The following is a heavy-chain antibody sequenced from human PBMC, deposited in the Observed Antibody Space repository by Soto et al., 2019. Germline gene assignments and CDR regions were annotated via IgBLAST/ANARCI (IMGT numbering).Heavy chain of an antibody. CDR2: VKPSSGRA. V-gene: IGHV1-8*01. CDR3: TRGARDY. CDR1: GYTFTSSD. Sequence: QVQLVQSGAEVKKPGASVKVSCKASGYTFTSSDFNWVRQASGQGLEWMGWVKPSSGRAGYAQKFQGRVTMTWNTSISTIYMELSSLTSGDTAVYYCTRGARDYWGQGTLVTVSS. J-gene: IGHJ4*02.